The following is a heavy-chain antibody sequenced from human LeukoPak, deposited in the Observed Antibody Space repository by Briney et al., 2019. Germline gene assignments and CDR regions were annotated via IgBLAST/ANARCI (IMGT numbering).Heavy chain of an antibody. CDR1: GGSFSGYY. D-gene: IGHD3-3*01. Sequence: PSETLSLTCAVYGGSFSGYYWSWIRQPPGKGLEWIGEINHSGSTNYNPSLKSRVTISVDTSKNQFSLKLSSVTAADTAVYYCARGLRFLEWGYMDVWGKGTTVTVSS. CDR3: ARGLRFLEWGYMDV. CDR2: INHSGST. J-gene: IGHJ6*03. V-gene: IGHV4-34*01.